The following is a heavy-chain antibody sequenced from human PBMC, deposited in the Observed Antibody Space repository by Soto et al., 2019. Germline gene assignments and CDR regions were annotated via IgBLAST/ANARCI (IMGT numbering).Heavy chain of an antibody. CDR2: VYYSGTT. J-gene: IGHJ4*02. CDR1: GGSISSNNYY. CDR3: ARLIHCKTTSCYFDY. Sequence: SETLSLTCTVSGGSISSNNYYWAWVRQPPGKGLEWIGSVYYSGTTYYNPSLKSRVTISGDTSRNRFSLKLSSVAAADTAVFYCARLIHCKTTSCYFDYWGQGILVTVSS. V-gene: IGHV4-39*01. D-gene: IGHD2-2*01.